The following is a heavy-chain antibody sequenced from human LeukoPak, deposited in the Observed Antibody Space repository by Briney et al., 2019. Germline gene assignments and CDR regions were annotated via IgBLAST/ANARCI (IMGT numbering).Heavy chain of an antibody. CDR2: IYYSGST. Sequence: SETLSLTCAVYGGSFSGYYWGWIRQPPGKGLEWIGSIYYSGSTYYNPSLKSRVTISVDTSKNQFSLKLSSVTAADTAVYYCARRSRLRYFDWLAAFDIWGQGTMVTVSS. CDR1: GGSFSGYY. V-gene: IGHV4-39*01. D-gene: IGHD3-9*01. J-gene: IGHJ3*02. CDR3: ARRSRLRYFDWLAAFDI.